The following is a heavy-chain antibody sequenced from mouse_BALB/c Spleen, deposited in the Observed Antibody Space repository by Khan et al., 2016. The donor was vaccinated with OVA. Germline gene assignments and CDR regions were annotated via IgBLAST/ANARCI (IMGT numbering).Heavy chain of an antibody. CDR1: GFSLTNFG. J-gene: IGHJ3*01. V-gene: IGHV2-2*02. CDR2: IWSGGST. CDR3: ARREYLMTWFAY. Sequence: VKLEESGPGLVQPSQSLSITCTVSGFSLTNFGVHWVRQSPGKGLEWLGVIWSGGSTDYNAAFKSRLSISKDNSKTQVFFKMNSLQPNDTATYYCARREYLMTWFAYWGQGTLVTVSA.